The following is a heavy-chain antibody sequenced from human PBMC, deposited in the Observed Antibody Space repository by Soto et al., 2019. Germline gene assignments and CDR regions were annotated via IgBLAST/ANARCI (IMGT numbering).Heavy chain of an antibody. D-gene: IGHD2-15*01. CDR2: ISTYDDKT. V-gene: IGHV1-18*01. CDR1: GYSFRTHG. CDR3: ARDLGYCNSSGCFRNWFDP. J-gene: IGHJ5*02. Sequence: QVQLVPSGAEVKTPGASVTVSCRASGYSFRTHGISWVRQAPGQGLEWMGWISTYDDKTNFPQKFQGRITMTTDTSTSTAYMELRSLRSDDTAVYFCARDLGYCNSSGCFRNWFDPWGQGTLVTVSS.